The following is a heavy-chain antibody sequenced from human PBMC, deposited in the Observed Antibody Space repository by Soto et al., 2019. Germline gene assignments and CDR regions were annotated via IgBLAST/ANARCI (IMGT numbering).Heavy chain of an antibody. Sequence: ASVEASCNACGYSFASYYMHWVRQAPGQGLEWMGIINPSGGSTSYAQKFQGRVTMTRDTSTSTVYMELSSLRSEDTAVYYCGRAVGYSTASRRWLDPWGQGTLVTVSS. J-gene: IGHJ5*02. CDR1: GYSFASYY. CDR2: INPSGGST. V-gene: IGHV1-46*01. CDR3: GRAVGYSTASRRWLDP. D-gene: IGHD6-13*01.